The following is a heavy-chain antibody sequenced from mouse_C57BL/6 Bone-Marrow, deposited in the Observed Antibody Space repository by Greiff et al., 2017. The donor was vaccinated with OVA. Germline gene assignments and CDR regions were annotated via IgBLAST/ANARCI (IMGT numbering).Heavy chain of an antibody. CDR1: GFSLSTSGMG. CDR2: IYWDDDK. CDR3: ARRPRRDGYWDWYFDV. D-gene: IGHD2-3*01. Sequence: QVTLKESGPGILQSSQTLSLTCSFSGFSLSTSGMGVSWIRQPSGKGLEWLAHIYWDDDKRYNPSLKSRLTISKDTSRNQVFLKITSVDTADTATYYCARRPRRDGYWDWYFDVWGTGTTVTVSS. J-gene: IGHJ1*03. V-gene: IGHV8-12*01.